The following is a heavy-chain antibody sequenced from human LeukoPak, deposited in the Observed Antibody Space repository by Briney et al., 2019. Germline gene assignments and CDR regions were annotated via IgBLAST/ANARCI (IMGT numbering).Heavy chain of an antibody. J-gene: IGHJ3*02. CDR3: AREGYCSSTSCSDAFDI. CDR1: GGSISSYY. V-gene: IGHV4-59*01. Sequence: SETLSLTCTVSGGSISSYYWSWIRQPPGKGLEWIGYIYYSGSTNYNPSLKSRVTISVDTSKNQFSLELSSVTAADTAVYYCAREGYCSSTSCSDAFDIWGQGTMVTVSS. CDR2: IYYSGST. D-gene: IGHD2-2*01.